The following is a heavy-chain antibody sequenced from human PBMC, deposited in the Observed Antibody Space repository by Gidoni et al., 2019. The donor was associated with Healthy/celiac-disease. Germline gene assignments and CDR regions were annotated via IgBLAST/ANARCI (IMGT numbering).Heavy chain of an antibody. CDR1: GFPFSSYG. V-gene: IGHV3-33*01. CDR3: ARATIAAAGPGYFDY. Sequence: QVQLVESGGGVVQPGRSLRLSCAASGFPFSSYGMHWVRQAPGKGLEWVAVIWYDGSNKYYADSVKGRFTISRDNSKNTLYLQMNSLRAEDTAVYYCARATIAAAGPGYFDYWGQGTLVTVSS. D-gene: IGHD6-13*01. J-gene: IGHJ4*02. CDR2: IWYDGSNK.